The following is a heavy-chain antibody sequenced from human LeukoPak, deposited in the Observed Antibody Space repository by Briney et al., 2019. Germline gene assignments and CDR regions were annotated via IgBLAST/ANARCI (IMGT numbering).Heavy chain of an antibody. D-gene: IGHD3-3*01. CDR2: ITSGSNTI. Sequence: PGGSLRLSCAASGFTFGSYSMNWVRQAPGQGLEWISYITSGSNTIYYADSVKGRFSISRDNAKNSLYLQINSLRAEDTAVYYCAREDGVVIAVGYYYYMDVWGKGTTVTVSS. J-gene: IGHJ6*03. V-gene: IGHV3-48*01. CDR1: GFTFGSYS. CDR3: AREDGVVIAVGYYYYMDV.